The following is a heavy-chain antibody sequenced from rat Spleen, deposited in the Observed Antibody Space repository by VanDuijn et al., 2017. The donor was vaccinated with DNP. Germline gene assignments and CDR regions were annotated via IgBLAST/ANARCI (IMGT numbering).Heavy chain of an antibody. CDR1: GYSITSNF. D-gene: IGHD1-7*01. J-gene: IGHJ2*01. Sequence: EVQLQESGSGLVKPSQSLSLTCSVTGYSITSNFWCWIRKFPGNKMEYIGHISYSGSTNYNPSLKSRISITRDTSKNHFFLQLNSVTTEDTATYYCARWTRYFDSWGQGVMVTVSS. V-gene: IGHV3-1*01. CDR2: ISYSGST. CDR3: ARWTRYFDS.